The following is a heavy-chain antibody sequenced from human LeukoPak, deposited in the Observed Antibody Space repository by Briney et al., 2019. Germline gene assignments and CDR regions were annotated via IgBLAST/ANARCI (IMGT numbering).Heavy chain of an antibody. J-gene: IGHJ5*02. CDR2: IYHSGST. V-gene: IGHV4-30-2*01. CDR1: GGSISSGGYS. Sequence: SDTLSLTCAVSGGSISSGGYSWSWIRQPPGKGLEWIGYIYHSGSTYYNPSLKSRVTISVDRSKNQFSLKLSSVTAADTAVYYCAREGVPYSRTVGWFDPWGQGTLVTVSS. D-gene: IGHD4-23*01. CDR3: AREGVPYSRTVGWFDP.